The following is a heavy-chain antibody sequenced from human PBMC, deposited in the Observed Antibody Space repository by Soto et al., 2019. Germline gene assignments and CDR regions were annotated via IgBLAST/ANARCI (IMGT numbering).Heavy chain of an antibody. CDR3: AREHPNEVGVYMDV. V-gene: IGHV1-18*01. CDR1: GYTFTSYG. CDR2: ISAYNGNT. D-gene: IGHD2-15*01. Sequence: GASVKVSCKASGYTFTSYGISWVRQAPGQGLEWMGWISAYNGNTNYAQKLQGRVTMTTDTSTSTAYMELRSLRSDDTAAYYCAREHPNEVGVYMDVWGKGTTVTVSS. J-gene: IGHJ6*03.